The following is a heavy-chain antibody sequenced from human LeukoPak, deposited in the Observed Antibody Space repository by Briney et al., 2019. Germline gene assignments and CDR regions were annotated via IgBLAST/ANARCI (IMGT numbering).Heavy chain of an antibody. Sequence: SETLSLTCTVSGGSISSYYWSWIRQPPGKGLEWIGYIYYSGSTNYNPSLKSRVTISVDTSKNQFSLKLSSVTAADTAVYYCARENRTAMVTFDYWGQGTLVTVSS. J-gene: IGHJ4*02. CDR3: ARENRTAMVTFDY. CDR2: IYYSGST. D-gene: IGHD5-18*01. CDR1: GGSISSYY. V-gene: IGHV4-59*01.